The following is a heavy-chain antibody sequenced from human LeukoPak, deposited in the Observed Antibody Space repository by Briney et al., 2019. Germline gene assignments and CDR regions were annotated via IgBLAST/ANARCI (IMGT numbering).Heavy chain of an antibody. Sequence: SGPTLVNPTQPLTLTFTFSGFSLSTSGVGVGWIRQPPVKALEWLALIYWDDDKRYTPSLKSRLTITKDTSKTQVVLTMTNKDPGDKATYYCARIWFGELFGGAFDIWGQGTMVTVSS. D-gene: IGHD3-10*01. CDR1: GFSLSTSGVG. CDR2: IYWDDDK. J-gene: IGHJ3*02. CDR3: ARIWFGELFGGAFDI. V-gene: IGHV2-5*02.